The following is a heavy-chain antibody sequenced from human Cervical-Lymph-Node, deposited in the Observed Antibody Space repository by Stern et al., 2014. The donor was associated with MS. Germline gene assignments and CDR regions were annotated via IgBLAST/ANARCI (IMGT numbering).Heavy chain of an antibody. CDR3: ATGYDIVGATHDTFDI. D-gene: IGHD1-26*01. CDR1: GYSISSDYY. CDR2: IFHSGST. Sequence: QLQLQESGPGLVKPSETLSLTCTVSGYSISSDYYWGWIRQPPGKGLEWXGSIFHSGSTYYNPSLKSRITISVDTSKNQFSLRLSFVTAADTAVYYCATGYDIVGATHDTFDIWGQGTMVTVSS. J-gene: IGHJ3*02. V-gene: IGHV4-38-2*02.